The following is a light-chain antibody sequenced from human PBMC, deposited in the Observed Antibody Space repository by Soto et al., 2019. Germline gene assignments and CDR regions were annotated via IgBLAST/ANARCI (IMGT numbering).Light chain of an antibody. V-gene: IGKV3-15*01. CDR3: PQYNNWTRT. CDR2: GAS. Sequence: IVITQSPATQPVSPGERATLSCRASQSVRSNLAWYAQTPGQAPRLLIYGASTRDTGIQAMFSGSGAGTECTRAISSLKSEDVTVDYCPQYNNWTRTFCQGTKVDIK. CDR1: QSVRSN. J-gene: IGKJ1*01.